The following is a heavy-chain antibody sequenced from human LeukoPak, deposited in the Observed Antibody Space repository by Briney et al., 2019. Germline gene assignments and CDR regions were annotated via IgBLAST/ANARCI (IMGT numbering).Heavy chain of an antibody. J-gene: IGHJ3*02. D-gene: IGHD3-9*01. CDR3: ARGRYFDWSQRGGAFDI. CDR1: GLTFSDYY. CDR2: ISSSSSYT. Sequence: GGPLRLSCAASGLTFSDYYMSWIRQAPGKGLEWVSYISSSSSYTNYADSVKGRFTISRDNAKNSLYLQMNSLRAEDTAVYYCARGRYFDWSQRGGAFDIWGQGTMVTVSS. V-gene: IGHV3-11*06.